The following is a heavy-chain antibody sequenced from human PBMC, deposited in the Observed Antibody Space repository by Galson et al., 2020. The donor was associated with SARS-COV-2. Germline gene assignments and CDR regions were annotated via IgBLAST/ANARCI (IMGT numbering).Heavy chain of an antibody. D-gene: IGHD6-19*01. J-gene: IGHJ4*02. Sequence: EGSLRLSCAASGFTFSNYWMHWVRQAPGKGPVWVSLINPDGRSTSYAASVNGRFTISRDNAKNTLFLQMHSLRAEDTAVYYCARDNMAVAGDYFDYWGQGTLVTVSS. CDR3: ARDNMAVAGDYFDY. V-gene: IGHV3-74*01. CDR2: INPDGRST. CDR1: GFTFSNYW.